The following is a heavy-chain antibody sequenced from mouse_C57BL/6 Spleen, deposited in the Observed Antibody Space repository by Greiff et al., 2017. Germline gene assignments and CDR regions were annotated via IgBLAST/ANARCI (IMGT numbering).Heavy chain of an antibody. D-gene: IGHD3-1*01. CDR2: IDPSDSYT. J-gene: IGHJ2*01. Sequence: QVQLQQPGAELVMPGASVKLSCKASGYTFTSYWMHWVKQRPGQGLEWIGEIDPSDSYTNYNQKFKGKSTLTVDKSSSTAYMQLSSLTSEDSAVYYCARSGGYPYYFDYWGQGTTLTVSS. CDR3: ARSGGYPYYFDY. CDR1: GYTFTSYW. V-gene: IGHV1-69*01.